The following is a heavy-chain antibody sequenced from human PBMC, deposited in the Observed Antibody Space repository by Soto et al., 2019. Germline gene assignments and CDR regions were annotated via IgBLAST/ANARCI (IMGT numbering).Heavy chain of an antibody. D-gene: IGHD6-19*01. J-gene: IGHJ6*02. CDR2: IYPGDSDI. CDR3: ARQPSNGQWYV. CDR1: GYSFTDYW. V-gene: IGHV5-51*01. Sequence: LGESLKISCKGSGYSFTDYWIGWVRQLPGKGLEWMAIIYPGDSDIRYNPSFQGQVTISADKSISTAYLQWNSLKASDTAIYYCARQPSNGQWYVWGPGTTVTV.